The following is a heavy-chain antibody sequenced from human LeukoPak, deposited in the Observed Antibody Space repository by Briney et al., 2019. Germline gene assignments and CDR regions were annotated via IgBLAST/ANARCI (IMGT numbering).Heavy chain of an antibody. D-gene: IGHD3-22*01. CDR3: ARSTMIVGEQNWFDP. CDR1: GGSFSGYY. V-gene: IGHV3-7*01. CDR2: IKQDGSEK. Sequence: ETLSLTCAVYGGSFSGYYWSWIRQAPGKGLEWVANIKQDGSEKYYVDSVKGRFTISRDNAKNSLYLQMNSLRAEDTAVYYCARSTMIVGEQNWFDPWGQGTLVTVSS. J-gene: IGHJ5*02.